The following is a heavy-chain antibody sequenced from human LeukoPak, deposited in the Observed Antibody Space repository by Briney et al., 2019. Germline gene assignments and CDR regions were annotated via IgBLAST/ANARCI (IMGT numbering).Heavy chain of an antibody. D-gene: IGHD6-13*01. J-gene: IGHJ4*02. CDR2: IYHSGST. CDR3: ARVDSSSDSHFDY. V-gene: IGHV4-4*02. Sequence: SGTLSLTCAVSGGSISSSNWWSWVRQPPGKGLEWIGEIYHSGSTYYNPSLKSRVTLSVDRSKNQFSLKLNSVTAADTAVYYCARVDSSSDSHFDYWGQGTLVTVSS. CDR1: GGSISSSNW.